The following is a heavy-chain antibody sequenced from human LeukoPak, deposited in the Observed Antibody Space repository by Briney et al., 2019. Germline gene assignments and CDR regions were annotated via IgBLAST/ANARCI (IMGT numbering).Heavy chain of an antibody. D-gene: IGHD3-3*01. J-gene: IGHJ4*02. CDR1: GYTFTNYG. CDR3: ARGAFTIFGVVVSEFDY. CDR2: ISSYNGNT. V-gene: IGHV1-18*01. Sequence: ASVKVSCKASGYTFTNYGINWVRQAPGQGLEWMGWISSYNGNTNFPQKLRGRVTMTTDTSTSTAYMELRSLRSDDTAVYYCARGAFTIFGVVVSEFDYWGQGTLVTVSS.